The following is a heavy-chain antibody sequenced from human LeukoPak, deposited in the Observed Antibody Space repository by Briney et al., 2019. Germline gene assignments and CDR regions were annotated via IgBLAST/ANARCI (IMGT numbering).Heavy chain of an antibody. D-gene: IGHD3-10*01. V-gene: IGHV4-38-2*02. CDR3: ARDAKYYYGSRTYFFFEY. Sequence: SETLSLTCTLAGYSISRGYYWGWIRQPPGQGLAWIGSIYHTGNTYYNPSLKSRVTMSIDTSKNQFSLKLSSVTAADTAIYYCARDAKYYYGSRTYFFFEYWGQGTLLTVSS. J-gene: IGHJ4*02. CDR2: IYHTGNT. CDR1: GYSISRGYY.